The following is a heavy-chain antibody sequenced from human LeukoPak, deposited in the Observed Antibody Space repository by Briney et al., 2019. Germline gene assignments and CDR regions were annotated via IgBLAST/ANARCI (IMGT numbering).Heavy chain of an antibody. Sequence: PGRSLRLSCAASGFAFNAYTIHWVRQAPGKGLEWVALISNDGSIKYFSDSVKGRLTVSRDNSKNTLYLQMNSLSSADTAVYYCARAVAGTLYFYYGMDVGGQGTTVTASS. D-gene: IGHD6-19*01. J-gene: IGHJ6*02. V-gene: IGHV3-30-3*01. CDR2: ISNDGSIK. CDR1: GFAFNAYT. CDR3: ARAVAGTLYFYYGMDV.